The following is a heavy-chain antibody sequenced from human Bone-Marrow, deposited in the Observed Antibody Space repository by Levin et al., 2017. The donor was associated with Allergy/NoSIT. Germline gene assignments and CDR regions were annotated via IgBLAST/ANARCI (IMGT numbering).Heavy chain of an antibody. CDR1: GFTFSDYY. J-gene: IGHJ6*02. V-gene: IGHV3-11*01. Sequence: SCAASGFTFSDYYMSWIRQAPGKGLEWVSYISSSGGSSSGGTIYYADSVKGRFTISRDNARDSLYLQMNSLRAEDTAVYYCARVDSLLLAMGVWGQGTTVTVSS. CDR2: ISSSGGSSSGGTI. D-gene: IGHD2-21*01. CDR3: ARVDSLLLAMGV.